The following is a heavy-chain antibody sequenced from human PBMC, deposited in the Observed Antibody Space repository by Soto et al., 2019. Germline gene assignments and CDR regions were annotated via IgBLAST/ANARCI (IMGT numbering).Heavy chain of an antibody. D-gene: IGHD1-26*01. CDR3: AGYRRARQVVGGNWFDP. Sequence: SVKVSCKASGGPFSSYTISWVRQAPGQGLEWMGRIIPILGIANYAQKFQGRVTITADKSTSTAYMELSSLRSEDTAVYYCAGYRRARQVVGGNWFDPWGQGTLVTVSS. V-gene: IGHV1-69*02. CDR1: GGPFSSYT. J-gene: IGHJ5*02. CDR2: IIPILGIA.